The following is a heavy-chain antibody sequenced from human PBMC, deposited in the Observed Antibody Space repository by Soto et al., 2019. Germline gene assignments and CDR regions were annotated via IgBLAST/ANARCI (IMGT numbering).Heavy chain of an antibody. CDR2: IYYSGST. Sequence: SETLSLTCTFSGCSISSYYWSWIRQPPGKGLEWIGYIYYSGSTNYSPSLKSRVTISVDTSKNQFSLKLSSVTAADTAVYYCARRYGPGFDYWGQGTLVTVSS. D-gene: IGHD4-17*01. CDR3: ARRYGPGFDY. J-gene: IGHJ4*02. V-gene: IGHV4-59*08. CDR1: GCSISSYY.